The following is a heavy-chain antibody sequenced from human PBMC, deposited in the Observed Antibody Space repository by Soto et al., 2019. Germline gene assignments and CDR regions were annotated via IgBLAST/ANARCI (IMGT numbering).Heavy chain of an antibody. CDR1: GGSISSYY. V-gene: IGHV4-59*01. J-gene: IGHJ6*03. Sequence: QVQLQESGPGLMKPSETLSLTCTVSGGSISSYYWSWIRQPPGKGLEWIGYIYYSGSTNYNPSLKSRVTISVDTSKNQFSLKLSSVTAADTAVYYCARANAGTGLNYYYYYMDVWGKGTTVTVSS. CDR2: IYYSGST. CDR3: ARANAGTGLNYYYYYMDV. D-gene: IGHD6-13*01.